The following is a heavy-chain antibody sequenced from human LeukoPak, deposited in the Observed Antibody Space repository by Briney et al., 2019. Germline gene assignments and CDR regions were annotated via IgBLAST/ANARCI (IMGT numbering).Heavy chain of an antibody. CDR1: GGSFSGYY. J-gene: IGHJ6*03. D-gene: IGHD3-22*01. Sequence: SETLSLTCAVYGGSFSGYYWSWIRQPPGKGLEWIGEINHSGSTNYNPSLKSRVTISADTSKNQFSLKLSSVTAADTAVYYCARHIHHYDSSGYYTYYYYYYMDVWGKGTTVTISS. CDR3: ARHIHHYDSSGYYTYYYYYYMDV. CDR2: INHSGST. V-gene: IGHV4-34*01.